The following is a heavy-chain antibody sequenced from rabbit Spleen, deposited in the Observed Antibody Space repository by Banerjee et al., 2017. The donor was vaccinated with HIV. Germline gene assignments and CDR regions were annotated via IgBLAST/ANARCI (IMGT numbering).Heavy chain of an antibody. Sequence: QEQLVESGGGLVQPEGSLTLTCTASGFSFSSSYWICWVRQAPGKGLEWIACIYTSGGSTYYASWAKGRFTISSHNAQNTLYLQLNSLTAADTATYFCARGYASSSGLPTYYFNLWGPGTLVTVS. J-gene: IGHJ4*01. CDR1: GFSFSSSYW. CDR2: IYTSGGST. V-gene: IGHV1S45*01. CDR3: ARGYASSSGLPTYYFNL. D-gene: IGHD1-1*01.